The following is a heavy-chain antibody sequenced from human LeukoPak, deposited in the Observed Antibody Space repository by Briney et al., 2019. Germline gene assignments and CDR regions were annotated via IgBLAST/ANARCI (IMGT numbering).Heavy chain of an antibody. Sequence: AGGSLRLSCAASGFTFSTYNINWVRQAPGKGLEWVSSISSSSSYIYYADSVKGRFTISRDNAKNSLYLQMNSLGAEDTAVYYCARESAAGRTRGDGFFDYWGQGTLVTVSS. D-gene: IGHD6-13*01. J-gene: IGHJ4*02. CDR2: ISSSSSYI. CDR1: GFTFSTYN. CDR3: ARESAAGRTRGDGFFDY. V-gene: IGHV3-21*01.